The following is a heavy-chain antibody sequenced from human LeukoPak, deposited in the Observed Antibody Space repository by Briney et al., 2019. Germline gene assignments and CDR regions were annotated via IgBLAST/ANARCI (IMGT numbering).Heavy chain of an antibody. CDR1: GFTFSSYG. CDR2: ISYDGSNK. CDR3: AKDRSRDANWFDP. D-gene: IGHD3-10*01. Sequence: GRSLRLSCAASGFTFSSYGMHWVRQAPGKGLEWVAVISYDGSNKYYADSVRGRFTISRDNSRNTLYLQMNSLRAEDTAVYYCAKDRSRDANWFDPWGQETLVTVSS. J-gene: IGHJ5*02. V-gene: IGHV3-30*18.